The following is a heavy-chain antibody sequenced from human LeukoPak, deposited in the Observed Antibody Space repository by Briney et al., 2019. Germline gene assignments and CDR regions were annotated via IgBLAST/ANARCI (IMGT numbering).Heavy chain of an antibody. CDR2: ISSSTRTI. CDR1: GFTYSTYS. CDR3: ARGDYYYDSSGYLYNWFDR. J-gene: IGHJ5*02. V-gene: IGHV3-48*04. D-gene: IGHD3-22*01. Sequence: GGSLRPSCAASGFTYSTYSMNWVRQAPGKGLEWVSYISSSTRTIYYADSVKGRFAISRDNAKNSLYLQMNSLRAEDTAVYYCARGDYYYDSSGYLYNWFDRWGQGTLVTVSS.